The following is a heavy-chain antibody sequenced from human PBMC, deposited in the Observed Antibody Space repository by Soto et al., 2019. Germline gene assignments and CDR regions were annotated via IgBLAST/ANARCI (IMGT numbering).Heavy chain of an antibody. CDR1: GGSVSSSSSY. CDR3: GSSPPEPGQNWFDP. Sequence: QVQLQEPGPGLVKPSETLSLTCSVSGGSVSSSSSYWNWIRQPPGKGLEWIGYLHYSGGTSYNPSLKSRVTISVDTSKNQLSLKLTSVTAADTAVYYCGSSPPEPGQNWFDPWGQGTLVTVSS. J-gene: IGHJ5*02. V-gene: IGHV4-61*01. CDR2: LHYSGGT. D-gene: IGHD1-1*01.